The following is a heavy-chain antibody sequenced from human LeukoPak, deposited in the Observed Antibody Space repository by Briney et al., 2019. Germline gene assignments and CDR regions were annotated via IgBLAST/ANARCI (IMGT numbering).Heavy chain of an antibody. CDR3: ARSTYYYDSSASPEFDY. V-gene: IGHV4-30-4*01. Sequence: NPSETLSLTCTVSGGSISSGDYYWSWIRQPPGKGLEWIGYIYYSGSTYYNPSLKSRVTISVDTSKTQFSLKLSSVTAADTAVYYCARSTYYYDSSASPEFDYWGQGTLVTVSS. CDR2: IYYSGST. J-gene: IGHJ4*02. D-gene: IGHD3-22*01. CDR1: GGSISSGDYY.